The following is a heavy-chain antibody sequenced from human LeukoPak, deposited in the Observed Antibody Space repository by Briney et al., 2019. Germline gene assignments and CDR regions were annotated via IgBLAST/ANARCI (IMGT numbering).Heavy chain of an antibody. Sequence: QPGGSLRLSCVASGFAFSSYWMSWVRQAPGKGLEWVANIKQDGGEKYYVDSVKGRFTISRDNAKNSLFLQMNSLRVEDTAVYYCARLGGSYYTYWGQGTLVTVSS. J-gene: IGHJ4*02. D-gene: IGHD1-26*01. CDR3: ARLGGSYYTY. CDR2: IKQDGGEK. V-gene: IGHV3-7*01. CDR1: GFAFSSYW.